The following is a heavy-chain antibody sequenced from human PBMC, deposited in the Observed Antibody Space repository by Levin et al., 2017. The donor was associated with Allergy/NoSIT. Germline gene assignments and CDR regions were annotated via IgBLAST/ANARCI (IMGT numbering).Heavy chain of an antibody. Sequence: SETLSLTCAVYGGSFSGYYWSWIRQPPGKGLEWIGEINHSGSTNYNPSLKSRVTISVDTSKNQFSLKLSSVTAADTAVYYCARDIAVAGTYVDYWCQGTLVTVSS. D-gene: IGHD6-19*01. CDR1: GGSFSGYY. CDR3: ARDIAVAGTYVDY. CDR2: INHSGST. V-gene: IGHV4-34*01. J-gene: IGHJ4*02.